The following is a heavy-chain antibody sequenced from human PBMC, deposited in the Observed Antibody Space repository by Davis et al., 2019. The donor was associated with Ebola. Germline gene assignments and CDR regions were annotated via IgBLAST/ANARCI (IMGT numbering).Heavy chain of an antibody. CDR1: GFTFSSYE. Sequence: GESLKISCAASGFTFSSYEMNWVRQAPGKGLEWVSYISSSGSTIYYADSVKGRFTISRDNSKNTLYLQMNSLRAEDTAVYYCARDRGYCSGGSCQNSYYYYGMDVWGQGTTVTVSS. CDR2: ISSSGSTI. J-gene: IGHJ6*02. CDR3: ARDRGYCSGGSCQNSYYYYGMDV. D-gene: IGHD2-15*01. V-gene: IGHV3-48*03.